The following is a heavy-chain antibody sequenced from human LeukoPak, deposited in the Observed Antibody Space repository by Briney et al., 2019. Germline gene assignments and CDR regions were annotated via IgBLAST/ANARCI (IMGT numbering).Heavy chain of an antibody. CDR3: ARGVPGGATIHYYYGMDV. V-gene: IGHV1-69*13. D-gene: IGHD5-12*01. J-gene: IGHJ6*04. CDR2: IIPIFGTA. Sequence: SVRVSCKASGGTFSSYAISWVRQAPGQGLEWMGGIIPIFGTANYAQKLQGRVTITADESTSTAYMELSSLRSEDTAVYYCARGVPGGATIHYYYGMDVWGKGTTVTVSS. CDR1: GGTFSSYA.